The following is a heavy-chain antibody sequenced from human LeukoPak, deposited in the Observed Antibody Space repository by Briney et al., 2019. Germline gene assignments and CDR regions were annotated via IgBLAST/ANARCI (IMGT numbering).Heavy chain of an antibody. CDR1: GLPFSNYE. CDR3: AKDQGRGGFGLDC. J-gene: IGHJ4*02. Sequence: PGGSLRLSCAGSGLPFSNYEMNWVRQAPGKGLEWLSFIGGSGSRIYYADSVKGRFTISRDNAKNSLYLQMNSLRAEDTAVYYCAKDQGRGGFGLDCWGQGTLVTVSS. CDR2: IGGSGSRI. D-gene: IGHD3-16*01. V-gene: IGHV3-48*03.